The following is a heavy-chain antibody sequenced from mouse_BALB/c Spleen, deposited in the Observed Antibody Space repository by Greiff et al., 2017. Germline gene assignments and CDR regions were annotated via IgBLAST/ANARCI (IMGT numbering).Heavy chain of an antibody. CDR3: ARSNYEDYFDY. Sequence: EVKLMESGPELVKPGASVKMSCKASGYTFTSYVMHWVKQKPGQGLEWIGYINPYNDGTKYNEKFKGKATLTSDKSSSTAYMELSSLTSEDSAVYYCARSNYEDYFDYWGQGTTLTVSS. J-gene: IGHJ2*01. CDR1: GYTFTSYV. CDR2: INPYNDGT. V-gene: IGHV1-14*01. D-gene: IGHD2-4*01.